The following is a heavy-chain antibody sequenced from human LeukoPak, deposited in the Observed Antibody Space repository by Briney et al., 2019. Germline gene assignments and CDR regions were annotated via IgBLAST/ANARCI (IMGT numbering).Heavy chain of an antibody. CDR3: ARATYSSGWKPIDY. CDR1: GDSISSSSSY. J-gene: IGHJ4*02. Sequence: SETLSLTCTVSGDSISSSSSYWGWIRQPPGEGLEWIGSIYYSGSTYYNTSLKSRVTISVDTSKNQFSLQLNSVTPEDTAVYYCARATYSSGWKPIDYWGQGTLVTVSS. D-gene: IGHD6-19*01. CDR2: IYYSGST. V-gene: IGHV4-39*01.